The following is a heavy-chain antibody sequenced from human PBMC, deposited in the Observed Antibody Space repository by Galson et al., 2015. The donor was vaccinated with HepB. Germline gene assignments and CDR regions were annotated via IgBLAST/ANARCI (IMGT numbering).Heavy chain of an antibody. J-gene: IGHJ4*02. D-gene: IGHD6-13*01. CDR3: IRMADLSGYSSS. CDR1: GFTSSDYY. V-gene: IGHV3-73*01. CDR2: IRSKANNYAT. Sequence: SLRLSCAVSGFTSSDYYMDWVRQTSGKGLEWVGRIRSKANNYATAYTASVEGRFTISRDDSKNTAYLRMKSLKTEDTAVYYCIRMADLSGYSSSWGQGTLVTVSS.